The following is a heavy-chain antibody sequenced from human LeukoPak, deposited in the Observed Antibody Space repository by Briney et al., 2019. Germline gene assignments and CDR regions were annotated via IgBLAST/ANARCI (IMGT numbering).Heavy chain of an antibody. CDR3: ARGKIYDSSGYYPTDGEYYFDY. J-gene: IGHJ4*02. CDR1: GGSISSYY. V-gene: IGHV4-59*01. D-gene: IGHD3-22*01. Sequence: PSETLSLTCTVSGGSISSYYWSWIRQPPGKGLEWIGYIYYSGSTYYNPSLKSRVTISVDTSKNQFSLKLSSVTAADTAVYYCARGKIYDSSGYYPTDGEYYFDYWGQGTLVTVSS. CDR2: IYYSGST.